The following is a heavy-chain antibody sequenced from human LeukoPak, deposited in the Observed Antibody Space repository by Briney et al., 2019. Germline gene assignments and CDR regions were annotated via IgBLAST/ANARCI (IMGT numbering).Heavy chain of an antibody. Sequence: GGSLRLSCAASGFTFSSFWMHWVRQAPGKGLVWVSRINSDGSNAAYADSVKGRFTISRDNAKNTVYLQMNSLRAEDTAVYYCARDWIDRYLDYWGQGILVTVSS. V-gene: IGHV3-74*01. D-gene: IGHD2-2*03. J-gene: IGHJ4*02. CDR3: ARDWIDRYLDY. CDR2: INSDGSNA. CDR1: GFTFSSFW.